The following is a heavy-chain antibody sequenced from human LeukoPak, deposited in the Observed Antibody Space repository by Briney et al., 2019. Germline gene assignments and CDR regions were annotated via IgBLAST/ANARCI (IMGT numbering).Heavy chain of an antibody. CDR3: ARDQGEYCSSASCYDPYFDY. CDR1: GFTFSGYS. D-gene: IGHD2-2*01. J-gene: IGHJ4*02. CDR2: ISSSSSYI. V-gene: IGHV3-21*01. Sequence: GGSLRLSCAASGFTFSGYSMNWVRQAPGKGLEWVSSISSSSSYIYYADSVKGRFTISRDNAKNSLYLQMNSLRAEDTAVYYCARDQGEYCSSASCYDPYFDYWGQGTLVTVSS.